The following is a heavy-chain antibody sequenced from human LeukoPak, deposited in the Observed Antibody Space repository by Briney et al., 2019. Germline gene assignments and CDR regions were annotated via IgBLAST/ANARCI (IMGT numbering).Heavy chain of an antibody. Sequence: GGSLRLSCAASGFTFSSYWMSWVRQAPGKGLEWVAVILSDGSKEFYTDSVKGRFTISRDNSKNTLYLQMNSLRAEDTAVYYCAKDGVVIDVFDYWGQGTLVTVSS. CDR1: GFTFSSYW. V-gene: IGHV3-33*06. CDR3: AKDGVVIDVFDY. CDR2: ILSDGSKE. D-gene: IGHD3-3*01. J-gene: IGHJ4*02.